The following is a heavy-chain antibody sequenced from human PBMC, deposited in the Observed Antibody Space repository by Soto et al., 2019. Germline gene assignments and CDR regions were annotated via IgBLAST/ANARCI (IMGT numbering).Heavy chain of an antibody. J-gene: IGHJ4*02. CDR2: ISGSGGST. V-gene: IGHV3-23*01. CDR3: AKDLMFSRGWTRDPATTNLDY. D-gene: IGHD6-19*01. CDR1: GFTFSSYA. Sequence: PGGSLRLSCAASGFTFSSYAMSWVRQAPGKGLEWVSAISGSGGSTYYADSVKGRFTISRDNSKNKLYLQMNSLRAEDTAVYYCAKDLMFSRGWTRDPATTNLDYWGQGTLVTAPQ.